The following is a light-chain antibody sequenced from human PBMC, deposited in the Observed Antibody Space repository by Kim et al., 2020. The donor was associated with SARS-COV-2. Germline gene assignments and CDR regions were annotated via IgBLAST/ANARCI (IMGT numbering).Light chain of an antibody. CDR3: SSYTSSSSRV. CDR1: SSDVGGYDY. Sequence: LPASVSGSPGQSITISCAGTSSDVGGYDYVSWYQQHPGKVPKLMIYDVTNRPSGVSNRFSGSKSGNTASLTISGLQAEDEADYYCSSYTSSSSRVFGGGTQLTVL. CDR2: DVT. J-gene: IGLJ3*02. V-gene: IGLV2-14*03.